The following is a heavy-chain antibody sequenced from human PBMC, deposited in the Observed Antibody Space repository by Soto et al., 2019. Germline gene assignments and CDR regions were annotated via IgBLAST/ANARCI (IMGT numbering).Heavy chain of an antibody. Sequence: PGGSLRLSCAASGFTFDDYAMHWVRQAPGKGLEWVSLISWDGGSTYYADSVKGRFTVSRDNAKNSVYLEMNSLSAEDTAVYYCARESEDLTSNFDYWGQGTLVTVSS. CDR3: ARESEDLTSNFDY. CDR1: GFTFDDYA. J-gene: IGHJ4*02. CDR2: ISWDGGST. V-gene: IGHV3-43D*04.